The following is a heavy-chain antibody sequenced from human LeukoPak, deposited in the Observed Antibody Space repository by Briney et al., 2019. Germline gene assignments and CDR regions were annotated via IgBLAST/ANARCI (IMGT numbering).Heavy chain of an antibody. CDR2: ISSDGSTI. CDR3: ARLNMIPYYYGMDV. Sequence: LSLTCTVSGGSISSGGYYWSWFRQAPGKGLEWVAYISSDGSTIYYADSVKGRFTISRDNAKNSLYLQMNSLRAEDTAIYYCARLNMIPYYYGMDVWGQGTTVTVSS. CDR1: GGSISSGGYY. V-gene: IGHV3-11*01. D-gene: IGHD3-22*01. J-gene: IGHJ6*02.